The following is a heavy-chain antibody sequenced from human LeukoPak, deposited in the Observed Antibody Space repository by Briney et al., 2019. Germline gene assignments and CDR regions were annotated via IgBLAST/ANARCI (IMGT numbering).Heavy chain of an antibody. Sequence: SETLSLTCTVSGGSISGSSYYWGWIRQPPGKGLEWIGTIYYRGNTYYNPSLKSRVSISVDTSKNQFSLSLRSVTAADTAVYYCAREGYYSSDYWGQGTLVTVSS. CDR3: AREGYYSSDY. J-gene: IGHJ4*02. V-gene: IGHV4-39*07. CDR1: GGSISGSSYY. D-gene: IGHD2-21*01. CDR2: IYYRGNT.